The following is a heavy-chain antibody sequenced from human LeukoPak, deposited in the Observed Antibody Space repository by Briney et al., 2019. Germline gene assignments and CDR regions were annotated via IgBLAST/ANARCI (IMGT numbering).Heavy chain of an antibody. CDR2: IYYSGST. D-gene: IGHD4-23*01. V-gene: IGHV4-31*03. CDR1: GGSISSGGYY. CDR3: ARDEVYGGKSVGWFDP. Sequence: PSQTLSLTCTVSGGSISSGGYYWSWIRQHPGKGLEWIGYIYYSGSTYYNPSLKSRVTISVDTSKNQFSLKLSSVTAEDTVVYYCARDEVYGGKSVGWFDPWGQGTLVTVSS. J-gene: IGHJ5*02.